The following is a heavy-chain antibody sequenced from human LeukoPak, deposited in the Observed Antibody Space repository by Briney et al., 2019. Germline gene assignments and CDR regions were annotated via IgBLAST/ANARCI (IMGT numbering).Heavy chain of an antibody. CDR3: TSEDYGSGRNKYYFDY. D-gene: IGHD3-10*01. Sequence: SVKVSCKASGGTFSSYAISWVRQAPGQGLEWMGRIIPIFGIANYAQKFQGRVTITPDKSTNTAYMELSSLRSEDTAGYYCTSEDYGSGRNKYYFDYWGQGTLVTVSS. CDR2: IIPIFGIA. V-gene: IGHV1-69*04. CDR1: GGTFSSYA. J-gene: IGHJ4*02.